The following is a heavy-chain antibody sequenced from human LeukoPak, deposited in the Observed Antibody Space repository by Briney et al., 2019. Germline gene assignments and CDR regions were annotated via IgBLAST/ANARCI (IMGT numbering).Heavy chain of an antibody. D-gene: IGHD5-18*01. V-gene: IGHV4-59*01. J-gene: IGHJ4*02. CDR3: ARSVDTAMVGDY. CDR1: GGAISSYY. CDR2: IYYSGST. Sequence: PSETLSLTCNVSGGAISSYYWSWVRQPPGKGLEWIGYIYYSGSTNYNPSVKNRVTISVDTSKNQFSLKLSSVTAADTAVYYCARSVDTAMVGDYWGQGTLVTVSS.